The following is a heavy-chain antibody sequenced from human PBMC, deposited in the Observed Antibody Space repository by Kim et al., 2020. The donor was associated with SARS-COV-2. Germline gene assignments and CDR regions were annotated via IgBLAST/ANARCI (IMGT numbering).Heavy chain of an antibody. J-gene: IGHJ4*02. D-gene: IGHD3-16*02. CDR3: ARDPNYDYIWGSYRSIDY. Sequence: QGRVTMTRDTSTSTVYMELSSLRSEDTAVYYCARDPNYDYIWGSYRSIDYWGQGTLVTVSS. V-gene: IGHV1-46*01.